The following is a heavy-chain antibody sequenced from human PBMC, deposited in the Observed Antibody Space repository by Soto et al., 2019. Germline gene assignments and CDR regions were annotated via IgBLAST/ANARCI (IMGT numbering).Heavy chain of an antibody. CDR2: IYTSGSP. CDR1: GGSISTYY. CDR3: ARLRGSSSDFFYF. V-gene: IGHV4-4*07. J-gene: IGHJ4*02. Sequence: QVQLQESGPGLVKPSETLSLTCTVSGGSISTYYWNWIRQSAGKGLEWIGRIYTSGSPNYNPSLKSRVTMSVDTSKNQFSLKLSSVTAADTAVYYCARLRGSSSDFFYFWGQGTLVTVSS. D-gene: IGHD6-6*01.